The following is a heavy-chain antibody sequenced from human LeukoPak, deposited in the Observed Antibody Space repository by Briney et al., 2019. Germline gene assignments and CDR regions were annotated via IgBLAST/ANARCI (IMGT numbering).Heavy chain of an antibody. Sequence: GGSLRLSCAASGFTFSSYALHWVRQAPRKGLEYVSAISSNGGSTYYADSVKGRFTISRDNSKNTLYLQMGSLRAEDMAVYYCARAEDSSFMDYWGQGTLVTVSS. D-gene: IGHD6-13*01. CDR3: ARAEDSSFMDY. J-gene: IGHJ4*02. V-gene: IGHV3-64*02. CDR1: GFTFSSYA. CDR2: ISSNGGST.